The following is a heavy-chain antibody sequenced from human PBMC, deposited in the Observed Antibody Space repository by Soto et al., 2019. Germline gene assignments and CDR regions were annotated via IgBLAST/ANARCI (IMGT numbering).Heavy chain of an antibody. CDR3: ARGWTYYDILTGYPDYYYYMDV. Sequence: ASVKVSCKASGYTFTSYDINWVRQATGQGLEWMGWMNPNSGNTGYAQKFQGRVTMTRNTSISTAYMELGSLRSEDTAVYYCARGWTYYDILTGYPDYYYYMDVWGKGTTVTVSS. V-gene: IGHV1-8*01. CDR2: MNPNSGNT. D-gene: IGHD3-9*01. J-gene: IGHJ6*03. CDR1: GYTFTSYD.